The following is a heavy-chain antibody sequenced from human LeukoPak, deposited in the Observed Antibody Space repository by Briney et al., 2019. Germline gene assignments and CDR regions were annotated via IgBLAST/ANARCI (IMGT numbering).Heavy chain of an antibody. D-gene: IGHD2-2*01. CDR1: GYTFTGYY. V-gene: IGHV1-2*02. Sequence: GASVKVSCTASGYTFTGYYMHWVRQAPGQGLEWMGWINPNSGGTNYAQKFQGRVTMTRDTSISTAYMELSRLRSDDTAVYYCARETLPIYCSSTSCYHNWFDPWGQGTLVTVSS. CDR3: ARETLPIYCSSTSCYHNWFDP. CDR2: INPNSGGT. J-gene: IGHJ5*02.